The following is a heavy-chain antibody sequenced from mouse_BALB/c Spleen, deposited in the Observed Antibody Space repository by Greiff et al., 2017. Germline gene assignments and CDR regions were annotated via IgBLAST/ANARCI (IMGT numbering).Heavy chain of an antibody. J-gene: IGHJ4*01. CDR3: ARGYGNYAMDY. CDR1: GFTFSSYY. V-gene: IGHV5-6-2*01. D-gene: IGHD2-1*01. Sequence: DVMLVESGGGLVKLGGSLKLSCAASGFTFSSYYMSWVRQTPEKRLELVAAINSNGGSTYYPDTVKGRFTISRDNAKNTLYLQMSSLKSEDTALYYCARGYGNYAMDYWGQGTSVTVSS. CDR2: INSNGGST.